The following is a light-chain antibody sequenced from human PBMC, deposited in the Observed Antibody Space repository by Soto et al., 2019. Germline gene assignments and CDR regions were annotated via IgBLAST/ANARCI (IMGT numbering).Light chain of an antibody. V-gene: IGKV3-20*01. Sequence: EIVLTQSPGTLSLSPGERAALSGRASQSVTTNSLAWYQQKPGQAPRLLIYAVSSRATGIPDRFSGSGSGTDFTLTISRVEPEDFAVYYCQQYGTSLFTFGQGTRLESK. CDR3: QQYGTSLFT. CDR2: AVS. CDR1: QSVTTNS. J-gene: IGKJ5*01.